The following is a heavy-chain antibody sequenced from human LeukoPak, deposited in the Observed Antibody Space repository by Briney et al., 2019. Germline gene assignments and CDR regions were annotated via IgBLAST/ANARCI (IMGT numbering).Heavy chain of an antibody. J-gene: IGHJ4*02. V-gene: IGHV3-74*01. CDR1: GFTFSSYW. D-gene: IGHD5-18*01. Sequence: PGGSLRLSCAASGFTFSSYWMHWVRQAPGKGLVWVSRINTDGSSTSYVDSGKGRFNISRDNAKNTLYLQMNSLRAEDTAVYYCARGYNYGYWIDYWGQGTLVTVSS. CDR2: INTDGSST. CDR3: ARGYNYGYWIDY.